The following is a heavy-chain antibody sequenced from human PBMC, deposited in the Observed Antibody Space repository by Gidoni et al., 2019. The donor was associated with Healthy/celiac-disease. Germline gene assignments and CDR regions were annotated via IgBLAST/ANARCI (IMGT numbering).Heavy chain of an antibody. CDR3: ARPGPRGGDYAGDAFDI. D-gene: IGHD4-17*01. Sequence: QVTLKESGPVLVKPTETLTLTCTASGFSLSNARMGVSWIRQPPGKALEWLAHIFSKNEKSYSTSLKSRLTISKDTSKSQVVLTMTNMDPVDTATYYCARPGPRGGDYAGDAFDIWGQGTMVTVSS. CDR1: GFSLSNARMG. CDR2: IFSKNEK. J-gene: IGHJ3*02. V-gene: IGHV2-26*01.